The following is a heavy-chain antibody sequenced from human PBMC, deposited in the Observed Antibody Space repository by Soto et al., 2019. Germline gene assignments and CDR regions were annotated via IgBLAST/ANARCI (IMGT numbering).Heavy chain of an antibody. CDR1: GYTFTSYG. V-gene: IGHV1-18*01. CDR2: ISAYNGNT. Sequence: QVQLVQSGAEVKKPGASVKVSCKASGYTFTSYGISWVRQAPGQGLEWMGWISAYNGNTNYAQKLQGRVTMTTDTXXSXAFXELRSLRSDDTAVYYCARDIMVRGVVYYYYYGMDVWGQGTTVTVSS. J-gene: IGHJ6*02. CDR3: ARDIMVRGVVYYYYYGMDV. D-gene: IGHD3-10*01.